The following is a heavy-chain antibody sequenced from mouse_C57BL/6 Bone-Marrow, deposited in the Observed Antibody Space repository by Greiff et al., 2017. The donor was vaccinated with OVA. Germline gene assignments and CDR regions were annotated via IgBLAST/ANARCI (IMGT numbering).Heavy chain of an antibody. CDR3: TPYGN. CDR2: IDPETGGT. D-gene: IGHD2-1*01. J-gene: IGHJ2*01. Sequence: LVESGAELVRPGASVTLSCKASGYTFTDYEMHWVKQTPVHGLEWIGAIDPETGGTAYNQKFKGKAILTADKSSSTAYMELRSLTSEDSAVYYCTPYGNWGQGTTLTVSS. V-gene: IGHV1-15*01. CDR1: GYTFTDYE.